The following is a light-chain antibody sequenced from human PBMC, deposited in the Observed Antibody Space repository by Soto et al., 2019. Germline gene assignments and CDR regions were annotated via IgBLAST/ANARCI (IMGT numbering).Light chain of an antibody. Sequence: QSALTQPASVSGSPGQSITISCTGTSYDIGPYNYVSWYQQHPGEAPKLLIYDVTNRASGVSDRFSGSKSGRTASLTISGLQAEDEADYYCSSYTSIIAVVFGGGTKLTVL. V-gene: IGLV2-14*03. CDR1: SYDIGPYNY. J-gene: IGLJ2*01. CDR3: SSYTSIIAVV. CDR2: DVT.